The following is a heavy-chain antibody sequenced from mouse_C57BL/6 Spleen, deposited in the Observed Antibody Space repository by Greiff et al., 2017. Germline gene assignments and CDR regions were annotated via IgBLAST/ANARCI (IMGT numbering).Heavy chain of an antibody. J-gene: IGHJ1*03. CDR2: IYPGDGDT. D-gene: IGHD1-2*01. V-gene: IGHV1-80*01. CDR3: ARSGTTTALRYFDV. CDR1: GYAFSSYW. Sequence: QVQLQQSGAELVKPGASVKISCKASGYAFSSYWMNWVKQRPGKGLEWIGQIYPGDGDTNYNGKFKGKATLTADKSTSTAYMQRSSLTSEDSAVYFCARSGTTTALRYFDVWGTGTTVTVSS.